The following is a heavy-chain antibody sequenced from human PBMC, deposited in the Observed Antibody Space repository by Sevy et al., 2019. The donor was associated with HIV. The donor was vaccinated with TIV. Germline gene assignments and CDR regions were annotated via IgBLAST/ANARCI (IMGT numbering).Heavy chain of an antibody. J-gene: IGHJ4*02. CDR1: GFTFSDYY. D-gene: IGHD4-17*01. V-gene: IGHV3-11*01. Sequence: GGSLRLSCAASGFTFSDYYMSWIRQAPGKGLEWVSYISSSGSTIYYADSVKGRFPISRDNAKNSQYLQMNSLRAEDTAVYYCARDPFEGYGGNSRYFDYWGQGTLVTVSS. CDR3: ARDPFEGYGGNSRYFDY. CDR2: ISSSGSTI.